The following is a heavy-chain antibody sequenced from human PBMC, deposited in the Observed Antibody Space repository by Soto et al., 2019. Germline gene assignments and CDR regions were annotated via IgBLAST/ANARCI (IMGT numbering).Heavy chain of an antibody. J-gene: IGHJ4*02. CDR1: GYTFNSYG. CDR3: ATWTFVSGSPTGY. V-gene: IGHV1-18*01. Sequence: QVQLMQSGAEVRKPGASVKVSCKASGYTFNSYGISWVRQAPGQGLEWMGWIGTYYGQTNYAQNFQDRITMTTDTSTSTAYMELRSLTSDDTSLYYCATWTFVSGSPTGYWGQGTLVTVSS. D-gene: IGHD3-10*01. CDR2: IGTYYGQT.